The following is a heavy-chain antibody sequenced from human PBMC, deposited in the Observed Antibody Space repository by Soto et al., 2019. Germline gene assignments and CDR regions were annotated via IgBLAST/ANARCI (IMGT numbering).Heavy chain of an antibody. J-gene: IGHJ4*02. CDR3: ARDDDYEANAFDY. V-gene: IGHV3-33*01. CDR2: IWNDGIRK. CDR1: GFTFSRYG. D-gene: IGHD3-22*01. Sequence: GGSLRLSCAASGFTFSRYGMHWVRQAPGKGLEWVALIWNDGIRKVYVDSVKGRLTISRDNSKNTLDLQMYSLRAEDTAVYYCARDDDYEANAFDYWCPGTLVTVSS.